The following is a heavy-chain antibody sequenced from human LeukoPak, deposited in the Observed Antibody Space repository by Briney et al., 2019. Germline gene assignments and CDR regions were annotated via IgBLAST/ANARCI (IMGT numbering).Heavy chain of an antibody. CDR1: GYTFTSYA. V-gene: IGHV1-3*01. CDR3: ARDYGSYGDYKFTP. J-gene: IGHJ5*02. Sequence: ASVKVSCKASGYTFTSYAMHWVRQAPGQRLEWMGWINAGNGNTKYSQKFQGRVTITRDTSASTVYMDLNSLRSEDTAVYYCARDYGSYGDYKFTPWGQGTLVTVSS. CDR2: INAGNGNT. D-gene: IGHD4-17*01.